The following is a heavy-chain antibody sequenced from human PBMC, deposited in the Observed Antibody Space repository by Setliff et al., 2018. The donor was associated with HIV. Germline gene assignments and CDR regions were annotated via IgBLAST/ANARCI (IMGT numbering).Heavy chain of an antibody. CDR3: ASYSSSWTSFQH. Sequence: SETLSLTCTVSGGSISSSSSYWSWIRQPPGKGLEWIGEINHSGSTNYNPSLKSRVTISVDTSKNQFSLKLSSVTAADTALYYCASYSSSWTSFQHWGQGTLVTVSS. J-gene: IGHJ1*01. CDR2: INHSGST. D-gene: IGHD6-13*01. CDR1: GGSISSSSSY. V-gene: IGHV4-39*07.